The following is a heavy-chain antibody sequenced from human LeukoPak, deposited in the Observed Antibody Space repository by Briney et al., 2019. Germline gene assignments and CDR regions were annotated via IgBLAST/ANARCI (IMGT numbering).Heavy chain of an antibody. CDR2: IYYSGST. D-gene: IGHD4-17*01. J-gene: IGHJ4*02. Sequence: SETLSLTCTVSGGSISSYYWSWIRQPPGKGLEWIGYIYYSGSTNYNPSLKSRVTISVDTSKNQFPLKLSSVTAADTAVYYCARSYGDYVNIDYWGQGTLVTVSS. CDR3: ARSYGDYVNIDY. CDR1: GGSISSYY. V-gene: IGHV4-59*01.